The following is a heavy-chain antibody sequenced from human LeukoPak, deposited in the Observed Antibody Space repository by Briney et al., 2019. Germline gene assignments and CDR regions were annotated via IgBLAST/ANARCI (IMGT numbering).Heavy chain of an antibody. Sequence: SVKVSCKASGGTFRKFGFSWVRQAPGQGLEWMGVIIPIFGPAQYAQKFQGRVTITADESTSTTYMELSSLRSEDTAVYYCARDLLRGGFDYWGQGTLVTVSS. V-gene: IGHV1-69*13. D-gene: IGHD2-15*01. CDR3: ARDLLRGGFDY. CDR1: GGTFRKFG. J-gene: IGHJ4*02. CDR2: IIPIFGPA.